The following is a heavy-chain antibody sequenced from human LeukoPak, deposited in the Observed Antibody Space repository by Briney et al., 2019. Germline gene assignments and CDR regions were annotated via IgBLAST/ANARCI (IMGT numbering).Heavy chain of an antibody. D-gene: IGHD5-24*01. CDR1: GGSISSGGYY. J-gene: IGHJ3*02. CDR2: IYHSGST. Sequence: PSQTLSLTCTVSGGSISSGGYYWSWIRQPPGKGLEWIGYIYHSGSTYYNPSLKSRVTISVDRSKNQFSLKLSSVTAADTAVYYCASPRPPREDGYKKEGAFDIWGQGTMVTVSS. CDR3: ASPRPPREDGYKKEGAFDI. V-gene: IGHV4-30-2*01.